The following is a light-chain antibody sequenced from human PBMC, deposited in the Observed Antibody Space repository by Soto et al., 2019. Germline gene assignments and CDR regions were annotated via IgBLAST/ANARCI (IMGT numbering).Light chain of an antibody. CDR3: TSFSSSTSLYV. V-gene: IGLV2-14*01. Sequence: QSALTQPASVSGSLGQSITISCTGTTRDIAGYNYISWYQQLPGKAPKLMIYQVTIRPSGISNRFSGSKSGNTASLTISGLQAEDEADYYCTSFSSSTSLYVFGTGTKVNAL. CDR1: TRDIAGYNY. J-gene: IGLJ1*01. CDR2: QVT.